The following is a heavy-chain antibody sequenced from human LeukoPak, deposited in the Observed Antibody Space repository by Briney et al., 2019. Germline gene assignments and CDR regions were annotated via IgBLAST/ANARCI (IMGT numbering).Heavy chain of an antibody. CDR3: ARGRQDVNMIVVVMAGVSYYLDV. D-gene: IGHD3-22*01. CDR2: MSPSGSP. V-gene: IGHV4-34*01. CDR1: GGSFSDYY. J-gene: IGHJ6*03. Sequence: SETLSLTCAVYGGSFSDYYWTWIRQTPGKGLEWIGDMSPSGSPNYNPSLKSRVTISVDTSKNQFSLKLRPVTAADTAVYYCARGRQDVNMIVVVMAGVSYYLDVWGKGTTVTVS.